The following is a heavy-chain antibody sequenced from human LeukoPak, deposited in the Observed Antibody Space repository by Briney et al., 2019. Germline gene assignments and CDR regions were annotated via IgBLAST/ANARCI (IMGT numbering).Heavy chain of an antibody. J-gene: IGHJ4*02. CDR2: IYPRDSDT. CDR1: GYIFTNYW. Sequence: GESLKITCKASGYIFTNYWIGWVRQMPGKGLEWMGIIYPRDSDTRYSPSFQGQVTVSADKSISTAYLQWNTLEASDTAMYYCARRQYSGYDFDFWGQGTLVTVSS. V-gene: IGHV5-51*01. CDR3: ARRQYSGYDFDF. D-gene: IGHD5-12*01.